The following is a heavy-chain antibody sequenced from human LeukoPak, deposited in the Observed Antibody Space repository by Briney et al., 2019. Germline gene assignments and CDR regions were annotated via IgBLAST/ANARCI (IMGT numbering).Heavy chain of an antibody. Sequence: GGSLRLSCAASGFTFSSFEMNWVRQAPGKGLEWVSYIGISGSTKYYADSVKGRFTISRDNAKNSLYLQMNSLRAEDTAVYYCARDGRIAVAGTYYYYYMDVWGKGTTVTISS. V-gene: IGHV3-48*03. CDR1: GFTFSSFE. CDR2: IGISGSTK. J-gene: IGHJ6*03. CDR3: ARDGRIAVAGTYYYYYMDV. D-gene: IGHD6-19*01.